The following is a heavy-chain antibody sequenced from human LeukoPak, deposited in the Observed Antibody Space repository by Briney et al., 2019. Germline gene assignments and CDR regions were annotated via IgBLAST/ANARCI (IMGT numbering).Heavy chain of an antibody. Sequence: GGSLRLSCAASGFTFSSYAMHWVRQAPGKGLEWVAVISYDGSNKYYADSVKGRFTISRDNSKNTLYLQMNSLRAEDTAVYYCARVIYYGSSGSDYWGQGTLVTVSS. V-gene: IGHV3-30*01. CDR3: ARVIYYGSSGSDY. J-gene: IGHJ4*02. D-gene: IGHD3-22*01. CDR2: ISYDGSNK. CDR1: GFTFSSYA.